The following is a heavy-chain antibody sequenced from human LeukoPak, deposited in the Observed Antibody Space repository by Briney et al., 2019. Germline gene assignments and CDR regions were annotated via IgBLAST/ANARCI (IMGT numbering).Heavy chain of an antibody. V-gene: IGHV3-23*01. D-gene: IGHD6-19*01. Sequence: GGSLRLSCAASGFTFSSYAMSWVRHAPGKGLEWVSAISGSGGSTYYADSVKGRFTISRDNSKNTLYLQMNSLRAEATAVYYCAKDGYRSGWSSTDYYGMDVWGQGTTVTVSS. CDR3: AKDGYRSGWSSTDYYGMDV. J-gene: IGHJ6*02. CDR1: GFTFSSYA. CDR2: ISGSGGST.